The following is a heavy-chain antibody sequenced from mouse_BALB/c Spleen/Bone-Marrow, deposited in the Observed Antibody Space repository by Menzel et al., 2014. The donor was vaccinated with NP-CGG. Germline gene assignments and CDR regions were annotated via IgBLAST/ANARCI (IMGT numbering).Heavy chain of an antibody. V-gene: IGHV1-54*01. CDR2: INPRSGST. D-gene: IGHD2-3*01. J-gene: IGHJ2*01. CDR1: GYAFTNYL. Sequence: VQVVESGAELVRPGTSVKVSCKASGYAFTNYLMEWLKQRPGQGLEWIGVINPRSGSTNYNEKFKDKATLTADKSSSTAYMQLSSLTSDDSAVYFCARYDGYFDYWGQGTILTVSS. CDR3: ARYDGYFDY.